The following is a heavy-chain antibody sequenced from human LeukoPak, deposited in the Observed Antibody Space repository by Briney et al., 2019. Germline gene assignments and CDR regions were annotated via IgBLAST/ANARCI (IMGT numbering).Heavy chain of an antibody. CDR2: ISGSGGSS. CDR1: GFTFSSYA. CDR3: AKVGYGDY. V-gene: IGHV3-23*01. D-gene: IGHD5-12*01. Sequence: PGRSLRLSCAASGFTFSSYAMTWVRQAPGKGLEWVSAISGSGGSSYYADSVKGRFSISRDNSKNTLYLQMNSLRAEDTAVYYCAKVGYGDYWGQGTLVTVSS. J-gene: IGHJ4*02.